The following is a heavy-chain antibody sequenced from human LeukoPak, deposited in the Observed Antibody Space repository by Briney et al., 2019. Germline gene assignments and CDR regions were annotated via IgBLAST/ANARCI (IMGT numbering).Heavy chain of an antibody. Sequence: PGESLRLSCAASGFTFSASGMHWVRQAPGKGLEWVTFIRYDGGHTYYTDSVKGRFTVSRDNFENTLYLQMNSLRAEDTAVYYCAKDKGSYYDPMYYFDYWGQGTLVTVSS. CDR2: IRYDGGHT. CDR3: AKDKGSYYDPMYYFDY. V-gene: IGHV3-30*02. CDR1: GFTFSASG. J-gene: IGHJ4*02. D-gene: IGHD3-22*01.